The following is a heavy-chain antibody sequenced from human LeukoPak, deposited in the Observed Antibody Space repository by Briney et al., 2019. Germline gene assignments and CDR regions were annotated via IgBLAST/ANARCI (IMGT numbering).Heavy chain of an antibody. CDR2: ISGSGGST. Sequence: GGSLRLSCAASGFTFSSYSMNWVRQAPGKGLEWVSAISGSGGSTYYADSVKGRFTISRDNSKNTLYLQMNSLRAEDTAVYYCAKDGYSSSWYGPSNFDYWGQGTLVTVSS. J-gene: IGHJ4*02. CDR1: GFTFSSYS. D-gene: IGHD6-13*01. CDR3: AKDGYSSSWYGPSNFDY. V-gene: IGHV3-23*01.